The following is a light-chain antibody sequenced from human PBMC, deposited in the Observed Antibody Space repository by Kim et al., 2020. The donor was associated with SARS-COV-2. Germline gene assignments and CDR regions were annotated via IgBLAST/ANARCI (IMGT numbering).Light chain of an antibody. Sequence: FPAGETAPPSCSASQSVSSYLACYQQKPGQAPRLLIYDSSNRATGIPARFSGSGSGTDFTLTISSLEPEDFAVYYCQQHSNWPWTFGQGTKVDIK. CDR2: DSS. CDR3: QQHSNWPWT. V-gene: IGKV3-11*01. CDR1: QSVSSY. J-gene: IGKJ1*01.